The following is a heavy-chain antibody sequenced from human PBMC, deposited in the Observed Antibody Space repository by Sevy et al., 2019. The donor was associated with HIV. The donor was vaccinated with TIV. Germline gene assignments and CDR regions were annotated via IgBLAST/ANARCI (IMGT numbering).Heavy chain of an antibody. Sequence: GGSLRLSCAASGFAFSTHAMHWVRQAPGKGLEWVAVISYEGTETFYAASVEGRFTISRDNSSNMLSLQINSLGPEDTAVYYCARDGGYSIKWYPLYWGHGTLVTVSS. D-gene: IGHD1-26*01. J-gene: IGHJ4*01. CDR1: GFAFSTHA. CDR3: ARDGGYSIKWYPLY. CDR2: ISYEGTET. V-gene: IGHV3-30-3*01.